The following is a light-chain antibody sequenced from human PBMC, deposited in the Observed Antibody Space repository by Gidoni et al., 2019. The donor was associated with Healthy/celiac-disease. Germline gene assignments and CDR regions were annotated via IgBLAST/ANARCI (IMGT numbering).Light chain of an antibody. CDR3: QQHNSYPPVYT. CDR2: AAS. Sequence: DIQLTQSPSFLSASVGDRVTITCRASQGIRSYLAWYQQKPGKAPKLLIYAASTLQSGVPSRLSGSGSGTEFTLTISSLQPEDFATYYCQQHNSYPPVYTFGQGTKLEIK. V-gene: IGKV1-9*01. J-gene: IGKJ2*01. CDR1: QGIRSY.